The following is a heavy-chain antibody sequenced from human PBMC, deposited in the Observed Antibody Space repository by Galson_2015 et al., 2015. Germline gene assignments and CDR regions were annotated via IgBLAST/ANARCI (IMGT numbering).Heavy chain of an antibody. CDR1: GFTFNNAW. Sequence: SLRLSCEASGFTFNNAWMSWVRQAPGKGLEWVGRIKRKTAGGTSDYAAPVKGIFTISRDDSKNTLYLKMNNLKSEDAAVYYCTTDCCSGGSCYAPGCWGQGTLVTVSS. CDR3: TTDCCSGGSCYAPGC. V-gene: IGHV3-15*01. D-gene: IGHD2-15*01. J-gene: IGHJ4*02. CDR2: IKRKTAGGTS.